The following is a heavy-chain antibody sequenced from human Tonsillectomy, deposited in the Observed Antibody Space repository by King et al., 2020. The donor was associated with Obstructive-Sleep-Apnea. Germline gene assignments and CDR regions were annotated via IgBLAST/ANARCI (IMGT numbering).Heavy chain of an antibody. Sequence: VQLVESGGGLVKPGGSLRLSCAASGFTFSSYRMNWVRQAPGKGLEWVSSISSSSSYIYYADSVKGRFTISRDNAKNSPYLQMNSLRAEDTAVYYCARDISYSGYESYYYYYYGMDVWGQGTTVTVSS. CDR3: ARDISYSGYESYYYYYYGMDV. D-gene: IGHD5-12*01. CDR1: GFTFSSYR. J-gene: IGHJ6*02. V-gene: IGHV3-21*01. CDR2: ISSSSSYI.